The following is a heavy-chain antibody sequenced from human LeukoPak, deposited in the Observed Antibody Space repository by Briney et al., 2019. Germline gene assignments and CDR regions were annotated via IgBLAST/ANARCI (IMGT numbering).Heavy chain of an antibody. CDR2: YSWNSGSI. J-gene: IGHJ3*02. D-gene: IGHD6-19*01. CDR3: ANLAVAGTDDAFDI. Sequence: GGPLRLSCTPSGFTFDDYAMPWVRQAPGRGVVGVSGYSWNSGSIGYADSVERRFPLSRDNAKHALYVQMNCVRAEDTALYHCANLAVAGTDDAFDIWGQGKMVTVSS. V-gene: IGHV3-9*01. CDR1: GFTFDDYA.